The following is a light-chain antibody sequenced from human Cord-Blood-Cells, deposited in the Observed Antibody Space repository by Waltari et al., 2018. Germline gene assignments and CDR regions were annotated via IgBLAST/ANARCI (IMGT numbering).Light chain of an antibody. V-gene: IGLV2-11*01. CDR2: NVS. J-gene: IGLJ1*01. Sequence: SALTQPRSVSGSPGQSITLPCTGTSSDVGGYNNFSLYQQHPGKAPKLMIYNVSKRPSGVPDRFSGSKSGNTASLTISGLQAEDEADYYCCSYAGSYTYVFGTGTKVTVL. CDR3: CSYAGSYTYV. CDR1: SSDVGGYNN.